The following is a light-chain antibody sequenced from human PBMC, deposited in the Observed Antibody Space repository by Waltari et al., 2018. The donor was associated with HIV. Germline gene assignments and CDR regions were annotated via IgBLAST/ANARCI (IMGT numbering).Light chain of an antibody. CDR1: QSLLHSNGYNY. V-gene: IGKV2-28*01. CDR2: LGS. CDR3: MQALQTPYT. J-gene: IGKJ2*01. Sequence: DIVMTQSPLSLPVTPGAPASIPCRSRQSLLHSNGYNYLDWYLQKPGQSPQLLIYLGSNRASGVPDRFSGSGSGTDFTLKISRVEAEDVGVYYCMQALQTPYTFGQGTKLEIK.